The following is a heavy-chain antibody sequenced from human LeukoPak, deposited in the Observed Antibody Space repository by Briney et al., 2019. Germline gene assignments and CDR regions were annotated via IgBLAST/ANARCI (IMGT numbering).Heavy chain of an antibody. D-gene: IGHD2-2*01. J-gene: IGHJ5*02. CDR3: LVVPAAMDPFWFDP. Sequence: GASVKVSCKASGYTFTSYYMHWVRQAPGQGLEWMGIINPSGGSTSYAQKFQGRVTMTRDTSTSTVYMGLSSLRSEDTAVYYCLVVPAAMDPFWFDPWGQGTLVTVSS. CDR2: INPSGGST. CDR1: GYTFTSYY. V-gene: IGHV1-46*01.